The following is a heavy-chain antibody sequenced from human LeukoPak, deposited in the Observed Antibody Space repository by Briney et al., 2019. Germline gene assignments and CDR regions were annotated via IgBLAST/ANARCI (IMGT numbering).Heavy chain of an antibody. D-gene: IGHD6-13*01. CDR2: IYTSGST. V-gene: IGHV4-4*07. Sequence: SETLSLTCTVSGGSISSYYWSWIRQPAGKGLEWIGRIYTSGSTNYNPSLKSRVTMSVDTSKNQFSLKLSSVTAADTAVYYCARDLEAAAGNWFDPWGQGTLVTVSS. CDR1: GGSISSYY. CDR3: ARDLEAAAGNWFDP. J-gene: IGHJ5*02.